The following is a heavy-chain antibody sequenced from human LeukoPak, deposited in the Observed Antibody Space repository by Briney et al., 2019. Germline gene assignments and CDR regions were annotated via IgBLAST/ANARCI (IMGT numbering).Heavy chain of an antibody. CDR2: IIPIFGTA. D-gene: IGHD6-13*01. V-gene: IGHV1-69*13. Sequence: SVKVSCQASVGTFSSYAISWVRQAPGQGREWMGGIIPIFGTANYAQKFQGRVTIAADESTSTAYMELSSLRSEDTAVYYCAREIAAAGRDRRFRPLPYDAFDIWGQGTMVTVSS. CDR3: AREIAAAGRDRRFRPLPYDAFDI. J-gene: IGHJ3*02. CDR1: VGTFSSYA.